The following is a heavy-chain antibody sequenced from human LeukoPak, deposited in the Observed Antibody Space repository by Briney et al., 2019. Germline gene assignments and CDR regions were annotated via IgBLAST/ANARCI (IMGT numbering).Heavy chain of an antibody. Sequence: SETLSLTCAVSGGSISSSNWWSWVRQPPGKGLEWIGEIYHSGSTNYNPSLKSRVPISVDKSKNQFSLKLGSVTAAEPAVYYCARGLNYDYVWGSYRYLSTSGSTFDYWGQGTLVTVSS. D-gene: IGHD3-16*02. CDR3: ARGLNYDYVWGSYRYLSTSGSTFDY. CDR2: IYHSGST. J-gene: IGHJ4*02. V-gene: IGHV4-4*02. CDR1: GGSISSSNW.